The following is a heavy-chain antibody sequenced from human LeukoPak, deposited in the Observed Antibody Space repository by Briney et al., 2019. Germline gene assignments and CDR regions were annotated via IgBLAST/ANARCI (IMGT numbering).Heavy chain of an antibody. J-gene: IGHJ4*02. D-gene: IGHD5-12*01. CDR2: INPNSGGT. Sequence: ASVKVSCKASGYTFTGYYMHWVRQAPGQGLEWMGWINPNSGGTNYAQKFQGRVTMTRDTSISTAYMELSRLRSDDTAVCYCARDRGAAGWLLDDYWGQGTLVTVSS. CDR1: GYTFTGYY. CDR3: ARDRGAAGWLLDDY. V-gene: IGHV1-2*02.